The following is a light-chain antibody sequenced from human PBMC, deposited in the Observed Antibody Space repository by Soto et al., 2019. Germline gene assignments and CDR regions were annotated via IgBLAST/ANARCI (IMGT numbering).Light chain of an antibody. V-gene: IGLV2-14*01. CDR1: SSDVGSYNY. J-gene: IGLJ1*01. CDR3: CSYAGSYTYV. CDR2: EVS. Sequence: QSALTQPASVSGSPGQSITISCTGTSSDVGSYNYVSWYQLHPGKAPKLMIYEVSNRPSGVSNRFSGSKSGDTASLTISGLQAEDEADYYCCSYAGSYTYVFGTGTKVTVL.